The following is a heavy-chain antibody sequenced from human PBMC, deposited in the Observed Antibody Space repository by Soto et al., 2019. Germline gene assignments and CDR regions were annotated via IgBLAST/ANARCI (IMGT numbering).Heavy chain of an antibody. J-gene: IGHJ5*02. D-gene: IGHD3-16*02. V-gene: IGHV2-5*02. CDR3: AHRSAPPPLVEYDYIWGSYRYGARFDP. CDR1: GFSLSTSGVG. Sequence: SGPTLVKPTQTLTLTCTFSGFSLSTSGVGVGWIRQPPGKALEWLALIYWDDDKRYSPSLKSRLTITKDTSKNQVVLKMTTMDPVDTATYYCAHRSAPPPLVEYDYIWGSYRYGARFDPWGQGTLVTVSS. CDR2: IYWDDDK.